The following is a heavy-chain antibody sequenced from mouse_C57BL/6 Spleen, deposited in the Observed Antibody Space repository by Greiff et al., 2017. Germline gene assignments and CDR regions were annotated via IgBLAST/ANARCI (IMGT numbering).Heavy chain of an antibody. V-gene: IGHV1-82*01. CDR3: ARFGGYYYYFDC. Sequence: VQLVESGPELVKPGASVKISCKASGYAFSSYWMNWVKQRPGKGLEWIGRIFPGDGNTNYNGKFKGKATLTAYKSASTAYMQLSSLASEDSAVYFSARFGGYYYYFDCWGQGTTLTVST. J-gene: IGHJ2*01. CDR1: GYAFSSYW. CDR2: IFPGDGNT. D-gene: IGHD2-3*01.